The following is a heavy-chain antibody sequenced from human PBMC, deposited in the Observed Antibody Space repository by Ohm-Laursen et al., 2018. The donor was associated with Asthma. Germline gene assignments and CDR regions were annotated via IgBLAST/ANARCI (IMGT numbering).Heavy chain of an antibody. CDR3: AKDVLGFVAAAQD. D-gene: IGHD6-13*01. CDR2: ISYDGSNK. Sequence: SLRLSCAASGFTFSSYGMHWVRQAPGKGLEWMAVISYDGSNKYYADSVKGRFTISRDNSKNTLYLQMNSLRAEDTAIYYCAKDVLGFVAAAQDWGQGTLVTVSS. V-gene: IGHV3-30*18. CDR1: GFTFSSYG. J-gene: IGHJ4*02.